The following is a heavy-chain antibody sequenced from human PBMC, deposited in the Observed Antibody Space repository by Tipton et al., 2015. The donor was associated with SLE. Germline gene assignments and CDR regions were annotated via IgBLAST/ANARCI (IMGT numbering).Heavy chain of an antibody. J-gene: IGHJ4*02. Sequence: TLSLTCTVSGYSISSGYYWGWIRQPPGKGLEWIGSIYHSGSTYYNPSLKSRVTISVDTSKNQFSLKLSSVTAADTAVYYCARKQQLVKYYFDYWGQGTLVTVSS. D-gene: IGHD6-13*01. V-gene: IGHV4-38-2*02. CDR2: IYHSGST. CDR3: ARKQQLVKYYFDY. CDR1: GYSISSGYY.